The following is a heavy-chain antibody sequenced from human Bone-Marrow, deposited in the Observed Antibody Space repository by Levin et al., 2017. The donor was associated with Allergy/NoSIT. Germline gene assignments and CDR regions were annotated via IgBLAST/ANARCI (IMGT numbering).Heavy chain of an antibody. D-gene: IGHD6-19*01. CDR2: VYWDGDK. V-gene: IGHV2-5*02. Sequence: QTLSLTCTFSGFSLTTRGVGVDWIRQPPGKALEWLALVYWDGDKRYNPSLRSRLTITTDTPKNQVVLTMTNMDPVDTGTYYCAHETATSVAGTLDFWGQGTLVTVSS. CDR3: AHETATSVAGTLDF. CDR1: GFSLTTRGVG. J-gene: IGHJ4*02.